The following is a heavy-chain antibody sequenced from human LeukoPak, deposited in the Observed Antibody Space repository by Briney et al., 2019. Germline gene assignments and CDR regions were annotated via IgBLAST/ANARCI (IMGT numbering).Heavy chain of an antibody. D-gene: IGHD2-15*01. V-gene: IGHV4-39*07. CDR2: IYYSGST. Sequence: SETLSLTCTVSGGSISSYYWSWIRQPPGKGLEWIGSIYYSGSTYYNPSLKSRVTISVDTSKNQFSLKLSSVTAADTAVYYCARGRLYCSGGSCYSFDYWGQGTLVTVSS. J-gene: IGHJ4*02. CDR3: ARGRLYCSGGSCYSFDY. CDR1: GGSISSYY.